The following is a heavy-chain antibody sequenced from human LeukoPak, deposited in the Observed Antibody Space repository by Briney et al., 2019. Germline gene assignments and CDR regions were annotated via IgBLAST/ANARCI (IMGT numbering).Heavy chain of an antibody. CDR1: GFTFDDYA. D-gene: IGHD1-26*01. V-gene: IGHV3-9*01. J-gene: IGHJ4*02. Sequence: LSGRSLRLSCAASGFTFDDYAMHWVRQAPGKGLEWVSGTSWNSGSIGYADSVKGRFTISRDNAKNSLYLQMNSLRAEDTALYYCAKDVGATTGYYFDYWGQGTLVTVSS. CDR3: AKDVGATTGYYFDY. CDR2: TSWNSGSI.